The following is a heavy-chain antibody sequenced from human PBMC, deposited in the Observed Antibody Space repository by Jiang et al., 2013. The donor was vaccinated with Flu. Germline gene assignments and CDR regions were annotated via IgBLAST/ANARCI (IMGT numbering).Heavy chain of an antibody. CDR3: ARHSVWGLNLDY. J-gene: IGHJ4*02. CDR1: GGSISSYY. Sequence: VKPSETLSLTCTVSGGSISSYYWSWIRQPPGKGLEWIGYIYYSGSTNYNPSLKSRVTISVDTSKNQFSLKLSSVTAADTAVYYCARHSVWGLNLDYWGQGTLVTVSS. V-gene: IGHV4-59*08. D-gene: IGHD3-16*01. CDR2: IYYSGST.